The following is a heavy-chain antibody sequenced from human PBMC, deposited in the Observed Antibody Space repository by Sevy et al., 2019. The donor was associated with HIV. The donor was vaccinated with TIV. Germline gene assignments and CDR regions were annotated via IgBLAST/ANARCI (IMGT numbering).Heavy chain of an antibody. Sequence: GGSLRLSCAASGFTFSSYAMHWVRQAPGKGLEWVAVISYDGSNKYYADSVKGGFTISRDNSKNTLYLQMNSLRAEDTAVYYCARGRRGPRSSYFDYWGQGTLVTVSS. CDR2: ISYDGSNK. J-gene: IGHJ4*02. CDR1: GFTFSSYA. CDR3: ARGRRGPRSSYFDY. V-gene: IGHV3-30-3*01.